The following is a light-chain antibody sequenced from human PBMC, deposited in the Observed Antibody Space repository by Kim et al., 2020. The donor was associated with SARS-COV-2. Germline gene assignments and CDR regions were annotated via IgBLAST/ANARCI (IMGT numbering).Light chain of an antibody. Sequence: GSPGQLITISCTGTSSDVGGYNYVSWYQQHPGKAPKLMIYDVSKRPSGVSNRFSGSKSGNTASLTISGLQAEDEADYYCSSYTSSSTYVFGTGTKVTVL. CDR1: SSDVGGYNY. CDR2: DVS. V-gene: IGLV2-14*04. CDR3: SSYTSSSTYV. J-gene: IGLJ1*01.